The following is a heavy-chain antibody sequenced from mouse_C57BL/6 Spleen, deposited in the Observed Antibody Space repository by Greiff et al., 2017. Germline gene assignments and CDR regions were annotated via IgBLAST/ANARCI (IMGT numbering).Heavy chain of an antibody. V-gene: IGHV1-62-2*01. J-gene: IGHJ2*01. CDR3: ARHEAGLRYFDY. Sequence: VQLVESGAELVKPGASVKLSCKASGYTFTEYTIHWVKQRSGQGLEWIGWFYPGSGSIKYNEKFKDKATLTADKSSSTVYMELSRLTAEDSAVYFCARHEAGLRYFDYWGQGTTLTVSS. D-gene: IGHD2-4*01. CDR1: GYTFTEYT. CDR2: FYPGSGSI.